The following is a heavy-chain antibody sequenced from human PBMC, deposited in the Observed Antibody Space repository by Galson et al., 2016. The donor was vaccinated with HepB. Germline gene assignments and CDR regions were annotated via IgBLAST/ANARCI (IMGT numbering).Heavy chain of an antibody. CDR3: ARGGPVEYDFWHSYQIFDC. D-gene: IGHD3-3*01. J-gene: IGHJ4*02. CDR1: GDSISNYY. Sequence: SETLSLTCTVSGDSISNYYWSWIRQPPGKGLEWIGYIYYSGSTNYNPSLKSRVTMSVDMSKNQFSLKLSSVTAADTAVYYCARGGPVEYDFWHSYQIFDCWGQGTLVTVSS. CDR2: IYYSGST. V-gene: IGHV4-59*01.